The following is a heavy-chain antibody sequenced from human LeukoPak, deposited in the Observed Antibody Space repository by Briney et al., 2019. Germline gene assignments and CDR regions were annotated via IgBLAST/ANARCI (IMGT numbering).Heavy chain of an antibody. CDR2: IIPIFGTA. Sequence: GASLKVSCKASGGTFTSYAISWVRQAPGQGREWMGRIIPIFGTANYAQKFQGRVTITADKSTSAAYMELSSLRSEDTAVYYCASRYCSGGSCYGTYFDYWGQGTLVTVSS. V-gene: IGHV1-69*06. J-gene: IGHJ4*02. CDR1: GGTFTSYA. CDR3: ASRYCSGGSCYGTYFDY. D-gene: IGHD2-15*01.